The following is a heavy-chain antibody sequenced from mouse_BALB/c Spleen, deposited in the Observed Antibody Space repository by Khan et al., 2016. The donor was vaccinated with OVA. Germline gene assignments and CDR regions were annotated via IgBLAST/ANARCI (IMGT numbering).Heavy chain of an antibody. CDR1: GYTFSSYW. J-gene: IGHJ3*01. V-gene: IGHV1-9*01. CDR3: ARGNYYGSSSWFGY. CDR2: ILPGSGRT. Sequence: VQLQQSGAELMKPGASVKISCKATGYTFSSYWIEWVKQRPGHGLEWIAEILPGSGRTNYNEKFKGKATFTADTSSNTAFMQLSSLTSADSAVYYCARGNYYGSSSWFGYWGQGTLVTVSA. D-gene: IGHD1-1*01.